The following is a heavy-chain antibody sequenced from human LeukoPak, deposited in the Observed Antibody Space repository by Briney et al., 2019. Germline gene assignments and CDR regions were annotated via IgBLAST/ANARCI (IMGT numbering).Heavy chain of an antibody. Sequence: AGSLRRSCTASGFTCSGYSMMWVRQAPGKGPEWVSAIRGGGGSAFYADSVKGRFTISRDNSKYTLFLQMNSLRAEDTAVYYCARDPNGDYIGAFDMWGPGTMVTVSS. J-gene: IGHJ3*02. CDR3: ARDPNGDYIGAFDM. D-gene: IGHD4-17*01. V-gene: IGHV3-23*01. CDR1: GFTCSGYS. CDR2: IRGGGGSA.